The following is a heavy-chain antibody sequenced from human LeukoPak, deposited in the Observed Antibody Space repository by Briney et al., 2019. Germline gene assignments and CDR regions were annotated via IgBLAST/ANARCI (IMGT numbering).Heavy chain of an antibody. V-gene: IGHV4-31*03. D-gene: IGHD4-23*01. Sequence: SQTLSLTRTVSGGSISSGGYYWSWIRQHPGKGLEWIGYIYYSGSTYYNPSLKSRVTISVDTSKNQFSLKLSSVTAADTAVYYCARLSVVTGIDYWGQGTLVTVYS. J-gene: IGHJ4*02. CDR3: ARLSVVTGIDY. CDR2: IYYSGST. CDR1: GGSISSGGYY.